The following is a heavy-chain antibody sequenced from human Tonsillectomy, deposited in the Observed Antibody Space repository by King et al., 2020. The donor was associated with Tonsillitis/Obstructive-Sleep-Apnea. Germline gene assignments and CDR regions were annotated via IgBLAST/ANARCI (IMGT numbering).Heavy chain of an antibody. CDR3: ARGKITMIVGGAFDI. V-gene: IGHV3-53*01. J-gene: IGHJ3*02. CDR2: IYSGGST. CDR1: GFTVSSNY. D-gene: IGHD3-22*01. Sequence: QLVQSGGGLIQPGGSLRLSCAASGFTVSSNYMSWVRQAPGKGLEWVSVIYSGGSTYYADSVKGRFTISRDNSKNTLYLQMNSLRAEDTAVYYCARGKITMIVGGAFDIWGQGTMVTVSS.